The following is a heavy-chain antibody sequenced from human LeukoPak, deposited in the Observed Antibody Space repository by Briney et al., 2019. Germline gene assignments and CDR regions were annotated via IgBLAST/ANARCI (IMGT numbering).Heavy chain of an antibody. Sequence: AGSLRLSCAASGFTFSSYGMHWVRQAPGKGLEWVAVISYDGSNKYYADSVKGRFTISRDNSKNTLYLQMNSLRAEDTAVYYCAKERRGYDWRVFDYWGQGTLVTVSS. J-gene: IGHJ4*02. CDR3: AKERRGYDWRVFDY. V-gene: IGHV3-30*18. CDR2: ISYDGSNK. D-gene: IGHD5-12*01. CDR1: GFTFSSYG.